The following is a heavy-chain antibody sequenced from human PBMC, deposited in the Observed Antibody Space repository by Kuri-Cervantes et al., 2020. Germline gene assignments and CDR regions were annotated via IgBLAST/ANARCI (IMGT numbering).Heavy chain of an antibody. CDR2: INHSGST. Sequence: LETLSLTCAVYGGSFSGYYWSWIRQPPGKGLEWIGEINHSGSTNYNPSLKSRVTISVDTSKNQFSLKLSSVTAADTAVYYCARGRDDAFDIWGQGTMVTVSS. CDR1: GGSFSGYY. CDR3: ARGRDDAFDI. J-gene: IGHJ3*02. V-gene: IGHV4-34*01.